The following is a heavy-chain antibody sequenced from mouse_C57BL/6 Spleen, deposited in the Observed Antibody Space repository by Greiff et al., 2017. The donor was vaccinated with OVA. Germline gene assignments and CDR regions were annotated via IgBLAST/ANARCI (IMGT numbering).Heavy chain of an antibody. CDR3: AIYDGYQYFDY. CDR1: GFNINDYY. V-gene: IGHV14-2*01. CDR2: IDPEDGET. D-gene: IGHD2-3*01. Sequence: EVQLQPSGAELVKPGASVKLSCTASGFNINDYYMHWVQQRTEQGLEWIGRIDPEDGETKSAPKFQGKATITADTSSNTAYLQLSSLTSEDTAVYYCAIYDGYQYFDYWGKGTTLTVSS. J-gene: IGHJ2*01.